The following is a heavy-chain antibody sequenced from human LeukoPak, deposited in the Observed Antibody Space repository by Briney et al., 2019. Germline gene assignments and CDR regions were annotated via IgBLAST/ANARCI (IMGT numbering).Heavy chain of an antibody. V-gene: IGHV4-39*01. J-gene: IGHJ6*03. CDR3: SRSHDYGGLYFYYYMDV. D-gene: IGHD4-23*01. Sequence: SETLSLTCTVSGGSISSSSYCWGWIRQTPGKGLEWIGNLDSSGSTYYNPSLKSRVTISVGTSKNQFSLNLRSVTAADTAIYFCSRSHDYGGLYFYYYMDVWGKGTTVTVSS. CDR1: GGSISSSSYC. CDR2: LDSSGST.